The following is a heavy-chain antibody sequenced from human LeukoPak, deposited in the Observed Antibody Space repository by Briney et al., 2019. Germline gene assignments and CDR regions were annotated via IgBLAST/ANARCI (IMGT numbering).Heavy chain of an antibody. Sequence: GRSLRLSCAASGFTFDDYAMHWVRQAPGQGLEWVSGISWNSGSIGYADSVKGRFTISRDNAKNSLYLQMNSLRAEDTALYYCAKDALLHAGANPNWFDPWGQGTLVTVSS. CDR3: AKDALLHAGANPNWFDP. CDR1: GFTFDDYA. D-gene: IGHD1-26*01. J-gene: IGHJ5*02. V-gene: IGHV3-9*01. CDR2: ISWNSGSI.